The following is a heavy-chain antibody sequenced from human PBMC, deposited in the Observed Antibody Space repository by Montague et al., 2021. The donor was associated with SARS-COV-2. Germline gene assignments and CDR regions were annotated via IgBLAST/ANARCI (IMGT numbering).Heavy chain of an antibody. CDR1: GGSISSSNW. CDR3: ASRGAGWFGSNPERFDY. CDR2: IYHSGRT. V-gene: IGHV4-4*02. Sequence: SETLSLTCAVSGGSISSSNWWSWVRQPPGKGLEWIGEIYHSGRTNYNPSLKSRLTITVDKSKNQFSLKLIAVTAADTAVYYCASRGAGWFGSNPERFDYWGQGTLVTVSS. J-gene: IGHJ4*02. D-gene: IGHD3-10*01.